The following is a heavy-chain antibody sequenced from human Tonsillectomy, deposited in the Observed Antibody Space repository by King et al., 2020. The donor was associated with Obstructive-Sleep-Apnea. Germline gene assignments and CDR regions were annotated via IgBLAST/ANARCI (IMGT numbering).Heavy chain of an antibody. D-gene: IGHD3-3*01. Sequence: VQLVESGGGLVKPGGSLRLSCAASGFTFSSYNMNWVRQAPGKGLEWVSSISSSSNYIYYVDSVKGRFTISRDNAKNSLYLQMNSLRAEDTAVYYCAGEFLEGYYYYYGMDVWGQGTTVTVSS. CDR2: ISSSSNYI. V-gene: IGHV3-21*01. CDR3: AGEFLEGYYYYYGMDV. J-gene: IGHJ6*02. CDR1: GFTFSSYN.